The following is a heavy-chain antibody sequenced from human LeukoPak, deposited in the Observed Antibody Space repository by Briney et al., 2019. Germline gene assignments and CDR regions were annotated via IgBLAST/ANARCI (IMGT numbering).Heavy chain of an antibody. CDR3: ARGGRSSSSWRTLYYFDY. CDR1: GYTFTSYA. J-gene: IGHJ4*02. Sequence: ASVKVSCKASGYTFTSYAMHWVRQAPGQRLEWMGWINAGNGNTKYSQKFQGRVTITRDTSASTAYMELSSLRSEDTAVYYCARGGRSSSSWRTLYYFDYWGQGTLVTVSS. CDR2: INAGNGNT. V-gene: IGHV1-3*01. D-gene: IGHD6-13*01.